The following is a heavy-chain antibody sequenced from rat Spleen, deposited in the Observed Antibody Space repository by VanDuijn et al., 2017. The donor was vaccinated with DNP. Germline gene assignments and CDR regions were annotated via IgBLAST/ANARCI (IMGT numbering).Heavy chain of an antibody. CDR1: GFTFSNYY. J-gene: IGHJ4*01. V-gene: IGHV5S13*01. D-gene: IGHD1-2*01. CDR3: ARLYSRIGFAMDA. Sequence: EVQLVESGGGLVQPGRSLKLSCAASGFTFSNYYMAWVRQAPKKGLEWVATISTSGSRTYYPDSVKGRFTISRDNAKNTQYLQMDSLRSEDTATYYCARLYSRIGFAMDAWGQGTSVTVSS. CDR2: ISTSGSRT.